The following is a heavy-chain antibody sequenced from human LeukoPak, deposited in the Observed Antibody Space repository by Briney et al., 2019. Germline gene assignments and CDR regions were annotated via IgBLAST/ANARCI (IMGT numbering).Heavy chain of an antibody. CDR2: ISYDGSNK. J-gene: IGHJ4*02. Sequence: PGGSLRLSCAASGFTFSSYAMHWVRQAPGKGLEWVAVISYDGSNKYYADSVKGRFTISRDNSKNTLYLQMNSLRVEDTAVYYCARGRPGYCSGGSCYPGDYWGQGTLVTVSS. CDR3: ARGRPGYCSGGSCYPGDY. CDR1: GFTFSSYA. D-gene: IGHD2-15*01. V-gene: IGHV3-30-3*01.